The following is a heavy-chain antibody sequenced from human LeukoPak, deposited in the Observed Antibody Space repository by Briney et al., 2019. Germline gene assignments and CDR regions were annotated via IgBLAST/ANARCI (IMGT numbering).Heavy chain of an antibody. Sequence: PGGSLRLSCAASGFTFDDYTMHWVRQAPGKGLEWVSLISWDGGSTYYADSVKGRFTISRDNAKDSLYLQMNSLSTEDTAIYYCARDKRTYYYGSGTYYYSSYMDVWGKGTTVTVSS. CDR1: GFTFDDYT. CDR3: ARDKRTYYYGSGTYYYSSYMDV. V-gene: IGHV3-43*01. J-gene: IGHJ6*03. D-gene: IGHD3-10*01. CDR2: ISWDGGST.